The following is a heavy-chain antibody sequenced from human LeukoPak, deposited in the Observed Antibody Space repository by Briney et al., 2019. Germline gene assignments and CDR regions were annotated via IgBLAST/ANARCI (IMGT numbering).Heavy chain of an antibody. V-gene: IGHV3-48*03. J-gene: IGHJ5*02. CDR3: ARGGKLRYFDP. Sequence: PGGSLRLSCAASGFTFSSYEMNWVRQAPGKGLEWVSYISSSGSTIYYADSVKGRFTISRDNAKNSLYLQMNSLSAEDTAVYYCARGGKLRYFDPWGQGTLVTVSS. CDR1: GFTFSSYE. CDR2: ISSSGSTI. D-gene: IGHD3-9*01.